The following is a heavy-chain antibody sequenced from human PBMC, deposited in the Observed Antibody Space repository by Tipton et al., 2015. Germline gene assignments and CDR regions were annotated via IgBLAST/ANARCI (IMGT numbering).Heavy chain of an antibody. CDR3: TKGTNFWSSFIDS. J-gene: IGHJ4*02. Sequence: SLRLSCVGSGFTFGNFAVNWVRQVPGKGMEWVPSISGSGGSIYYRDSVKGRFSVSRDNSKDTVYLQMDSLRVEDTGMYYCTKGTNFWSSFIDSWGQGTLVTVSS. CDR2: ISGSGGSI. V-gene: IGHV3-23*01. D-gene: IGHD3-3*01. CDR1: GFTFGNFA.